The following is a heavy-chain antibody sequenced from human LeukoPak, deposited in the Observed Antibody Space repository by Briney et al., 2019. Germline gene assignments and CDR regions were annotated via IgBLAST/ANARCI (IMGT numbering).Heavy chain of an antibody. D-gene: IGHD2-15*01. J-gene: IGHJ4*02. CDR3: ARDLGVCSGGTCYPVYDY. Sequence: PGGSLRLSCAASGFTFSSYSMNWVRQAPGKGLEWVADIKEDGSEKHYVDSVKGRFTISRDNAENSLYLQMNSLRAEDTAIYYCARDLGVCSGGTCYPVYDYWGQGIPVTVSS. V-gene: IGHV3-7*01. CDR2: IKEDGSEK. CDR1: GFTFSSYS.